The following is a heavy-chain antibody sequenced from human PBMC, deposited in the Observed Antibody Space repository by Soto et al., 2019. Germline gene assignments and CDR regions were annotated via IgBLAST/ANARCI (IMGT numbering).Heavy chain of an antibody. CDR2: INPNSGGT. CDR3: ARGEFAYDILTGYYNDWFDP. Sequence: RQGLEWMGWINPNSGGTNYAQKFQGWVTMTRDTSISTAYMELSRLRSDDTAVYYCARGEFAYDILTGYYNDWFDPWGQGTLVTVSS. V-gene: IGHV1-2*04. J-gene: IGHJ5*02. D-gene: IGHD3-9*01.